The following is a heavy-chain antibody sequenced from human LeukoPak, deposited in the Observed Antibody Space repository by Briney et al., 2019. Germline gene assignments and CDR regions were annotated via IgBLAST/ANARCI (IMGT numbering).Heavy chain of an antibody. J-gene: IGHJ4*02. Sequence: KSSETLSLTCAVYGGSFSSYYWSWIRQPPGKGLEWIGYIYYSGSTYYNPSLKSRVTISVDTSKNQFSLKLSSVTAADTAVYYCARANVGEGFDYWGQGTLVTVSS. CDR1: GGSFSSYY. CDR2: IYYSGST. CDR3: ARANVGEGFDY. D-gene: IGHD3-10*01. V-gene: IGHV4-59*12.